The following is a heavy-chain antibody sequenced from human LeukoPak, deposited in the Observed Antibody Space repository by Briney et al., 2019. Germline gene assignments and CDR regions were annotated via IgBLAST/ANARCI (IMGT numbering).Heavy chain of an antibody. V-gene: IGHV4-59*08. CDR2: IYYIGST. CDR1: GGPISNYY. D-gene: IGHD5-24*01. CDR3: ARLHPDRDGYMRRSFVS. Sequence: SETLSLTCTVSGGPISNYYWSWIRQPPGKGLEWIGYIYYIGSTNSNPSLKSRVTISLDTSKNQFSLKLSSVTAADTAVYYCARLHPDRDGYMRRSFVSWGQGTLVTVSS. J-gene: IGHJ4*02.